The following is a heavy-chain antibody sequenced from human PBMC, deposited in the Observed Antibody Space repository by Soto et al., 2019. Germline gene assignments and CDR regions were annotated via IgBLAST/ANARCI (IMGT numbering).Heavy chain of an antibody. CDR2: IYWDDDK. J-gene: IGHJ6*02. CDR3: XXXXXXXXXXYYHYFGLDV. V-gene: IGHV2-5*02. CDR1: GFSLSTPAVG. Sequence: QITLKESGPTLVKPTQTLTLTCTFSGFSLSTPAVGVGWIRQPPGKALEWLALIYWDDDKTYSPSLKTRLSISRGTSKNQVALTMTNKDPVDTATYYXXXXXXXXXXXYYHYFGLDVWGQGTTVTVSS.